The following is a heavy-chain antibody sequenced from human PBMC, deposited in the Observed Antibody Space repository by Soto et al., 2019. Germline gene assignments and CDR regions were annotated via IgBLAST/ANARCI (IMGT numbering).Heavy chain of an antibody. Sequence: PSETLSLTCTVSGGSVSSGSYYWSWIRQPPGKGLEWIGYIYYSGSTNYNPSLKSRVTISVDTSKNQFSLKLSSVTAADTAVYYCARAASSSWYSTLDYWGQGALVTVSS. CDR2: IYYSGST. J-gene: IGHJ4*02. V-gene: IGHV4-61*01. D-gene: IGHD6-13*01. CDR3: ARAASSSWYSTLDY. CDR1: GGSVSSGSYY.